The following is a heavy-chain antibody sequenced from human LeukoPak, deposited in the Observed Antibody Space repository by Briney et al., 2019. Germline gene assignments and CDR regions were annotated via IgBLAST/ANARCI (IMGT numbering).Heavy chain of an antibody. CDR2: IKSKTDGGTT. D-gene: IGHD3-10*01. V-gene: IGHV3-15*01. CDR1: GFTFSNAW. J-gene: IGHJ6*02. Sequence: GGSLRLSCAASGFTFSNAWMSWVRQAPGKGLEWVGRIKSKTDGGTTDYAAPVKGRFTISRDDSKNTLYLQMNSLKTEDTAVYYCTTLLWFGETANGMDVWGQGTTVTVSS. CDR3: TTLLWFGETANGMDV.